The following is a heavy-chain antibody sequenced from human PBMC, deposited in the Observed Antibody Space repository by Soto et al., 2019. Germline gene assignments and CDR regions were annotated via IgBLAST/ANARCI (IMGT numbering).Heavy chain of an antibody. V-gene: IGHV1-69*08. CDR1: GGTFSSYT. J-gene: IGHJ4*02. CDR2: IIPILGIA. Sequence: QVQLVQSGAEVKKPGSSVKVSCKASGGTFSSYTISWVRQAPGQGLEWMGRIIPILGIANYAQKFQGRVKITADKSTSTAYMELSSLRSEDTAVYYCAGDCGGDCYSGAYYFDYWGQGTLVTVSS. D-gene: IGHD2-21*02. CDR3: AGDCGGDCYSGAYYFDY.